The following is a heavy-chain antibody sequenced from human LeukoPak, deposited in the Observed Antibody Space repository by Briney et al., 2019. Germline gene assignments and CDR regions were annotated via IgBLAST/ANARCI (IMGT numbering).Heavy chain of an antibody. CDR1: GYIFSSYE. J-gene: IGHJ4*02. CDR3: ARVGYYDSSGF. Sequence: PGGSLRLSCAASGYIFSSYEMNWVRQAPGKELEWISYISSSGSTIYYADSVKGRSTSSRDNAENSLYLQMNSLRAEDTAVYYCARVGYYDSSGFWGQGTLVTVSS. CDR2: ISSSGSTI. V-gene: IGHV3-48*03. D-gene: IGHD3-22*01.